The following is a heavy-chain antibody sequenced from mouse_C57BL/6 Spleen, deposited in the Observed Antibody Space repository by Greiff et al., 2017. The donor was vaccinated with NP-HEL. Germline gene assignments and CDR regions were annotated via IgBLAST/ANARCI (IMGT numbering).Heavy chain of an antibody. CDR2: ISNLACSI. Sequence: EVKLVESGGGLVQPGGSLKLSCAASGFTFSDYGMAWVRRAPRKGPEWVAFISNLACSIYYADTLTGRFTISRANAKNTLYLEMNSLRSEDTAMYYCASHGVYYGNYDAMGYWGKGTSVTVSS. CDR1: GFTFSDYG. J-gene: IGHJ4*01. CDR3: ASHGVYYGNYDAMGY. V-gene: IGHV5-15*01. D-gene: IGHD2-1*01.